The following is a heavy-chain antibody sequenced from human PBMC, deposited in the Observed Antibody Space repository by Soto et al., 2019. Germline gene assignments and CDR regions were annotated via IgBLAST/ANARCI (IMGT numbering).Heavy chain of an antibody. CDR2: IYYSGNT. CDR1: GGSISSSSYY. V-gene: IGHV4-39*07. Sequence: SETLSLTCTVSGGSISSSSYYWGWIRQPPGRGLEWIGSIYYSGNTYYNPSLGSRITISVDTSKNQFSLKLSSVTAADTAVYYCARDPSPWGQGTLVTVSS. J-gene: IGHJ5*02. CDR3: ARDPSP.